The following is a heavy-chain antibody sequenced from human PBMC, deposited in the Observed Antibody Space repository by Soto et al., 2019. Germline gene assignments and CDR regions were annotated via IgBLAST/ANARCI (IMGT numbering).Heavy chain of an antibody. Sequence: SETLSLTCTVFGDSIRNRNYYWGWIRQPPGKGLEWIVYRYDSGSTNYNPSLKGRISVFIDTSKRQFSLKLTSVTAADTAVYYCARVGGSGTYYNLFFDYWGQGTLVTVSS. CDR2: RYDSGST. V-gene: IGHV4-61*05. CDR1: GDSIRNRNYY. J-gene: IGHJ4*02. D-gene: IGHD3-10*01. CDR3: ARVGGSGTYYNLFFDY.